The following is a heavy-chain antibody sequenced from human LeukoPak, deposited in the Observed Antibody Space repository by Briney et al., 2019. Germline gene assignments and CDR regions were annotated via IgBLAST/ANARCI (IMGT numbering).Heavy chain of an antibody. V-gene: IGHV3-21*01. CDR2: ISSSRSYI. J-gene: IGHJ4*02. Sequence: GGSLRLSCAASGFTFSSYNMNWVRQAPGKGLEWVSSISSSRSYIYYADSVKGRFTISRDNANNSLYLQMNSLRAEDTAVYYCARDLGIEVNNWGQGTLVTVSS. CDR1: GFTFSSYN. CDR3: ARDLGIEVNN. D-gene: IGHD6-19*01.